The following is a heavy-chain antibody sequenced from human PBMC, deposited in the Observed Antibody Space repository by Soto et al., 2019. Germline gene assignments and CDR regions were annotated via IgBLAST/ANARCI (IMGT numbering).Heavy chain of an antibody. V-gene: IGHV1-18*04. CDR3: ARSYCSSTSCYWFDP. J-gene: IGHJ5*02. D-gene: IGHD2-2*01. Sequence: ASVKVSCKASGYTFTSYGISWVRQAPGQGLEWMGWISAYNGNTNYAQKLQGRVTMTTDTSTSTAYMELRSLRSGDTAVYYCARSYCSSTSCYWFDPWGQGTLVTVSS. CDR1: GYTFTSYG. CDR2: ISAYNGNT.